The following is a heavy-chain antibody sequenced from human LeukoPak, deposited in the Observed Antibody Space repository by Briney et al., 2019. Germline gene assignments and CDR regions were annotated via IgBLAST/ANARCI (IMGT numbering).Heavy chain of an antibody. D-gene: IGHD3-10*01. CDR2: ISYDVSEK. CDR3: VRDQRASVGSGIGDV. CDR1: RFTFSRNT. Sequence: GGSLRVSCAVSRFTFSRNTMHWARHAPGKGLEWIAVISYDVSEKYDADSVKGRFTLSRDNSKNTLFLQMNSLRAEDTAMYYCVRDQRASVGSGIGDVWGKGTTVTISS. V-gene: IGHV3-30*04. J-gene: IGHJ6*04.